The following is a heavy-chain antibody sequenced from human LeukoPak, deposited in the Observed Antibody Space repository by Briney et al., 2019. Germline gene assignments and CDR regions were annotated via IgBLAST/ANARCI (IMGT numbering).Heavy chain of an antibody. J-gene: IGHJ5*02. CDR2: ISGSDGGA. CDR1: GFTFSDYA. CDR3: AKNVALGYCSGTSCPIDP. V-gene: IGHV3-23*01. D-gene: IGHD2-2*01. Sequence: GGSLRLSCAASGFTFSDYAMNWVRQAPGKGLEWVSAISGSDGGAHYSDSVKGRFTISRDNSKNTLFLQMSSLRAEDTAIYYCAKNVALGYCSGTSCPIDPWGQGTLVTVSS.